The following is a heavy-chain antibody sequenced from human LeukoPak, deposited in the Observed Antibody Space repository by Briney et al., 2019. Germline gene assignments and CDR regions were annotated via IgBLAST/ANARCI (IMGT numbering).Heavy chain of an antibody. CDR3: AKDLISVAGTIGY. V-gene: IGHV3-23*01. J-gene: IGHJ4*02. CDR2: ISGSGGST. CDR1: GFTFSSYA. D-gene: IGHD6-19*01. Sequence: GGALRLSCAASGFTFSSYAMSWVRQAPGKGLEWVSAISGSGGSTYYADSVKGRFTISRENSKNTLYLQMNSLRAEDTAVYYCAKDLISVAGTIGYWGQGTLVTVSS.